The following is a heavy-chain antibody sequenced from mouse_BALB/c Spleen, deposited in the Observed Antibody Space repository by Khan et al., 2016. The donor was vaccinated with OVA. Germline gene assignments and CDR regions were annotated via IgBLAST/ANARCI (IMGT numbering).Heavy chain of an antibody. Sequence: QIQLVQSGAELVKPGASAKLSCKASGYTFTSYYMYWVKQRPGQGLEWIGEINPSDGDTNFNEKFKSKATLTVDKSSSTVYMQLSSLTSEDSAVYYCTRSGYGTFAYWGQGTLVTVSA. CDR2: INPSDGDT. CDR3: TRSGYGTFAY. D-gene: IGHD2-1*01. CDR1: GYTFTSYY. J-gene: IGHJ3*01. V-gene: IGHV1S81*02.